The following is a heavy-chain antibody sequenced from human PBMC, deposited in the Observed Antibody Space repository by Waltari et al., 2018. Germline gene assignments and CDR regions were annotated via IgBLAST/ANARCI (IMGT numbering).Heavy chain of an antibody. CDR3: ARTTFVRYFDF. CDR1: SGSISIPDYF. CDR2: VSYRGIT. V-gene: IGHV4-30-4*01. Sequence: QVQLQESGPGLVKPSQTLTLTCDVSSGSISIPDYFWSWIRQAPGKGLEWIGSVSYRGITYSNPPLESRVTMSVDTSKNQFSLKLNSVTAADAAVYYCARTTFVRYFDFWGHGTLVTVSS. J-gene: IGHJ4*01. D-gene: IGHD1-1*01.